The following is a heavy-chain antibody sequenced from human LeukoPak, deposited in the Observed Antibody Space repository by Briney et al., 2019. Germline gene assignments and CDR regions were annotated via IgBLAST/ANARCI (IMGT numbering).Heavy chain of an antibody. CDR1: GGSISSGGYY. Sequence: PSETLSLTCTVSGGSISSGGYYWSWIRQHPGKGLEGIGYIYYSGSTYYNPSLKSRVTIALDTSQNQLSLNLSSVTAADTAVYYCATLKDVLPAAIHPQCSEWFDPWGQGTLVTVSS. CDR3: ATLKDVLPAAIHPQCSEWFDP. V-gene: IGHV4-31*03. D-gene: IGHD2-2*01. J-gene: IGHJ5*02. CDR2: IYYSGST.